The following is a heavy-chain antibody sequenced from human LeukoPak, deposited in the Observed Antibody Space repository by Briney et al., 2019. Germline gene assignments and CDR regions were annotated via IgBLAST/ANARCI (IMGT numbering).Heavy chain of an antibody. CDR2: IYHSGST. Sequence: TLSLTCTVSGGSISSGGYYWSWIRQPPGKGLEWIGYIYHSGSTYYNPSLKSRVTISVDRSKNQFSLKLSSVTAADTAVYYCASSGPGATGAFDIWGQGTMVTVSS. V-gene: IGHV4-30-2*01. J-gene: IGHJ3*02. CDR1: GGSISSGGYY. CDR3: ASSGPGATGAFDI. D-gene: IGHD1-26*01.